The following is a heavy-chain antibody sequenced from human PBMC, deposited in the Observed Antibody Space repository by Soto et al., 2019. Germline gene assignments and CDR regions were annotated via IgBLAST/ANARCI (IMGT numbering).Heavy chain of an antibody. J-gene: IGHJ6*02. CDR3: AQGSAMIVAYGMDF. D-gene: IGHD3-22*01. V-gene: IGHV1-18*04. CDR1: GYTFTSYV. CDR2: ISAYNGNT. Sequence: ASVKVSCKASGYTFTSYVISWVRQAPGQGLEWMGWISAYNGNTNYAQKLQGRVTMTTDTSTSTAYMELRSLRSDDTAVYYCAQGSAMIVAYGMDFWGQGTTVTVSS.